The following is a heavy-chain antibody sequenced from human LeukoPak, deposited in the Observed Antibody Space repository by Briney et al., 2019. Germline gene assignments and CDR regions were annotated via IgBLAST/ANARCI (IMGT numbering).Heavy chain of an antibody. CDR1: GFTFSSYE. V-gene: IGHV3-7*01. J-gene: IGHJ4*02. Sequence: GGSLRLSCAASGFTFSSYEMNWVRQAPGKGLEWVANIKQDESEKYYVDSVKGRFTISRDNARNSLYLQMNSLRVEDTAVYYCATDPGSGVLGKWGQGTLVTVSS. D-gene: IGHD3-10*01. CDR3: ATDPGSGVLGK. CDR2: IKQDESEK.